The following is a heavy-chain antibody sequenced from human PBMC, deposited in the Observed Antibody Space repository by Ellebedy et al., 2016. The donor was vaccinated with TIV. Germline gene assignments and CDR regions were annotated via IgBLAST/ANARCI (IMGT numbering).Heavy chain of an antibody. CDR3: ARVGGRSTYYIGGAFDI. D-gene: IGHD3-16*01. V-gene: IGHV4-39*07. CDR2: IDYSGNT. Sequence: SETLSLTCIVSGGSISNSIYQWGWIRQPPGTGLEWSGSIDYSGNTYYNPSLMSRVTISVDTSKNQFSLKLSSVTAADTAVYYCARVGGRSTYYIGGAFDIWGQGTMVSVSS. CDR1: GGSISNSIYQ. J-gene: IGHJ3*02.